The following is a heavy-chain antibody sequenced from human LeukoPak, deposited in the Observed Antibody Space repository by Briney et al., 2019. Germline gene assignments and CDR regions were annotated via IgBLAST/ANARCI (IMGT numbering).Heavy chain of an antibody. CDR3: ARAPYYYDSSGYYNFDI. D-gene: IGHD3-22*01. J-gene: IGHJ3*02. V-gene: IGHV4-4*07. Sequence: SETLSLTCTVSGGSISSYYWSWIRQPAGKGLEWIGRIYTSGSTNYNPSLKSRVTMLVDTSKNQFSLKLSSVTAADTAVYYCARAPYYYDSSGYYNFDIWGQGTMVTVSS. CDR1: GGSISSYY. CDR2: IYTSGST.